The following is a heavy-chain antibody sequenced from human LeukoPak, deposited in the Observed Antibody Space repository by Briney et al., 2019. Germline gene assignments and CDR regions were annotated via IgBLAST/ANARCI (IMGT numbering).Heavy chain of an antibody. V-gene: IGHV3-30*02. CDR2: IRYDGSNK. CDR3: AKGGVVPAAMPWYFDY. J-gene: IGHJ4*02. CDR1: GFIFSSYG. Sequence: GGSLRLSCAASGFIFSSYGMHWVRQAPGKGLEWVAFIRYDGSNKYYADSVKGRFTISRDNSKNTLYLQMNSLRAEDTAVYYCAKGGVVPAAMPWYFDYWGQGTLVTVSS. D-gene: IGHD2-2*01.